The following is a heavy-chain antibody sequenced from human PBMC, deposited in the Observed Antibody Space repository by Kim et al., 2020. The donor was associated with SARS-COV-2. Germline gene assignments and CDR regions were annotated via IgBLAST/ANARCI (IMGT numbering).Heavy chain of an antibody. CDR3: ARAGSSSSPFDY. J-gene: IGHJ4*02. Sequence: SYAQKFQGRVTMTRDTSTSTVYMELSSLRSEDTAVYYCARAGSSSSPFDYWGQGTLVTVSS. V-gene: IGHV1-46*01. D-gene: IGHD6-6*01.